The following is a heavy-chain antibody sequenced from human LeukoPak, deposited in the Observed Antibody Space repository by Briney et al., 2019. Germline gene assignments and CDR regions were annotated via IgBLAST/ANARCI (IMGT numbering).Heavy chain of an antibody. V-gene: IGHV4-59*01. J-gene: IGHJ4*02. CDR3: ARWSFGVIDY. D-gene: IGHD3-10*01. CDR2: IYYSGST. Sequence: SETLSLTCTVSGGSISSYYWSWIRQPPGKGLEWIGYIYYSGSTNYNPSLKSRVTISVDTSKNQFSLKLSSVTAADTAVYYCARWSFGVIDYWGQGTLVTVSS. CDR1: GGSISSYY.